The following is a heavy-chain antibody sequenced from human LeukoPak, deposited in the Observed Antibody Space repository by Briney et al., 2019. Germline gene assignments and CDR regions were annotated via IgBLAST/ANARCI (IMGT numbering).Heavy chain of an antibody. CDR1: GFTFSSYA. CDR2: ISYDGSNK. J-gene: IGHJ4*02. D-gene: IGHD1-26*01. V-gene: IGHV3-30*18. CDR3: AKDRGTKWELLG. Sequence: GGSLRLSCAASGFTFSSYAMSWVRQAPGKGLEWVAVISYDGSNKYYADSVKGRFTISRDNSKNTLYLQMNSLRAEDTAVYYCAKDRGTKWELLGWGQGTLVTVSS.